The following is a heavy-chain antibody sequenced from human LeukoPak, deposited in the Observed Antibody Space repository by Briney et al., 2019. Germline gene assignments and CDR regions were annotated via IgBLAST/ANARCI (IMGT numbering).Heavy chain of an antibody. CDR3: AKGSGQWGTGYYYYMDV. D-gene: IGHD1-26*01. CDR1: GFTFDDYG. CDR2: INWNGGST. V-gene: IGHV3-20*04. Sequence: GGSLRLSCAASGFTFDDYGMSWVRQAPGKGLEWVSGINWNGGSTGYADSVKGRFTISRDNSKNSLYLQMNSLRAEDTALYYCAKGSGQWGTGYYYYMDVWGKGTTVTVSS. J-gene: IGHJ6*03.